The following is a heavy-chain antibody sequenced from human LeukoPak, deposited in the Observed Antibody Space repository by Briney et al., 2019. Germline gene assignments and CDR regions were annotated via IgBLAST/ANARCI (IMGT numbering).Heavy chain of an antibody. CDR3: ARHYTTGPFDP. J-gene: IGHJ5*02. V-gene: IGHV5-51*01. CDR2: IYPGDSGT. CDR1: GYSFTDYW. Sequence: GESLKISCKGSGYSFTDYWIAWVRQMPGKGLEWMGIIYPGDSGTRYSPSFQGQVTISTDKSISTAYLQWSSLKASDTAMCYCARHYTTGPFDPWGQGTLVTVSS. D-gene: IGHD4-17*01.